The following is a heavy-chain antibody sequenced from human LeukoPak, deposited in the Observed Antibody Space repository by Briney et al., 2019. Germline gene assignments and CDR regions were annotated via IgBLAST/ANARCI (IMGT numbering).Heavy chain of an antibody. CDR1: GFTFSSYW. V-gene: IGHV3-74*01. Sequence: GGSLRLSCAASGFTFSSYWMHWVRQAPGKGLVWVSRINSDGSITTYADSVRGRFTISRDNAKDTLYLQMNSLRAEDTAVYYCARYGGNAFDYWGQGTLVTVSS. CDR2: INSDGSIT. D-gene: IGHD4-23*01. CDR3: ARYGGNAFDY. J-gene: IGHJ4*02.